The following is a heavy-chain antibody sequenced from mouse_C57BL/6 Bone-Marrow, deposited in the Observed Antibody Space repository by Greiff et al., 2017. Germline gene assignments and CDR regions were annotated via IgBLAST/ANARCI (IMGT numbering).Heavy chain of an antibody. CDR1: GFTFSSYA. Sequence: EVKLQESGGGLVKPGGSLKLSCAASGFTFSSYAMSWVRQTPEKRLEWVATISDGGSYTYYPDNVKGRFTISRDNAKNNLYLQMSHLKSEDTAMYYCARDYGGAMDYWGQGTSVTVSS. V-gene: IGHV5-4*01. J-gene: IGHJ4*01. D-gene: IGHD1-1*02. CDR3: ARDYGGAMDY. CDR2: ISDGGSYT.